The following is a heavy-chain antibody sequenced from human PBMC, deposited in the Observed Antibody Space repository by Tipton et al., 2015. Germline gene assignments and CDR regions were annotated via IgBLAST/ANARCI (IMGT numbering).Heavy chain of an antibody. CDR2: INPRGGTI. CDR1: GFTFITYN. J-gene: IGHJ4*02. V-gene: IGHV1-46*03. Sequence: QSGAEVKKPGASVRVSCKASGFTFITYNMHWVRQAPGQGLEWMGFINPRGGTITNTQSFQGRVTLTRDTSTTTVYMELTSLRSEDTAMYYCVRGGAVSGQRIPFEYWGQGTPVTVSS. CDR3: VRGGAVSGQRIPFEY. D-gene: IGHD1-26*01.